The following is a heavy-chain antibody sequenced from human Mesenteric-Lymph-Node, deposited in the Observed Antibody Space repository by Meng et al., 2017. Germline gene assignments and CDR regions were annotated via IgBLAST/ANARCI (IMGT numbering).Heavy chain of an antibody. Sequence: QGQLVESGGGVVQHGRALRLAGAASGVTFSSYAMHWVRQAPGKGLEWVAIISYDGSNKYYADSVKGRFTISRDNSKNTLYLQMNSLRPEDTAVYYCALSGYDYGEAFDYWGQGTLVTVSS. CDR1: GVTFSSYA. D-gene: IGHD4-17*01. J-gene: IGHJ4*02. CDR3: ALSGYDYGEAFDY. V-gene: IGHV3-30-3*01. CDR2: ISYDGSNK.